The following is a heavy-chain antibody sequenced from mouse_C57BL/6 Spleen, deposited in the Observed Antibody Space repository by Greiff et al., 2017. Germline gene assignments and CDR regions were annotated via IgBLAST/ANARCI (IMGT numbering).Heavy chain of an antibody. D-gene: IGHD1-1*01. CDR1: GYTFTSYW. CDR3: ARSYGSNYGGFAY. J-gene: IGHJ3*01. Sequence: VQLQQSGAELAKPGASVKLSCKASGYTFTSYWMHWVKQRPGQGLEWIGYINPSSGYTTYNQKFKDKATLTAAKSSSTAYMQLSSLTYEDSAVYYCARSYGSNYGGFAYWGQGTLVTVSA. CDR2: INPSSGYT. V-gene: IGHV1-7*01.